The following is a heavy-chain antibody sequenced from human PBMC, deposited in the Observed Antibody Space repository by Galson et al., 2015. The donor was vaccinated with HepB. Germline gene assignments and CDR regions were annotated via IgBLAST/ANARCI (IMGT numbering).Heavy chain of an antibody. CDR1: GFTFSTYA. CDR2: IVGSGVGT. CDR3: AKRGLDDGSGYYGE. D-gene: IGHD3-22*01. J-gene: IGHJ4*02. V-gene: IGHV3-23*01. Sequence: SLRLSCAASGFTFSTYAMGWVRQAPGKGLEWVSGIVGSGVGTYYADSVKGRFTISRDNSKNTLWLQLRSLRAEDTAVYYCAKRGLDDGSGYYGEWGQGPLVTVSS.